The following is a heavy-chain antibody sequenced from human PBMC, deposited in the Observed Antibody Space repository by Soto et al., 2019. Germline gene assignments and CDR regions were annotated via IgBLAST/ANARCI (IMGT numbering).Heavy chain of an antibody. CDR3: TSSTLLLWFGELSHYGMDV. D-gene: IGHD3-10*01. V-gene: IGHV3-49*04. Sequence: SLILSCTASGFTFGDYAMSWVRQAPGKGLEWVGFIRSKAYGGTTEYAASVKGRFTISRDDSKSIAYLQMNSLKTEDTAVYYCTSSTLLLWFGELSHYGMDVWGQGTTVTVSS. CDR2: IRSKAYGGTT. J-gene: IGHJ6*02. CDR1: GFTFGDYA.